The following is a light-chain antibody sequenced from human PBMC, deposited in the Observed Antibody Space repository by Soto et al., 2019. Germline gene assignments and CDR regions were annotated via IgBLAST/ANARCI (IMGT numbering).Light chain of an antibody. CDR1: SSDVGGYNY. CDR2: GVT. J-gene: IGLJ3*02. Sequence: QSVLTQPPSASGSPGQSVTISCTGTSSDVGGYNYVSWYQQYPGRAPKLIIYGVTKRPSGVPDRFSGSKSGNTASLTVSGLQAEDEADYYCSSYAASNNFYFVFGGGTQLTVL. CDR3: SSYAASNNFYFV. V-gene: IGLV2-8*01.